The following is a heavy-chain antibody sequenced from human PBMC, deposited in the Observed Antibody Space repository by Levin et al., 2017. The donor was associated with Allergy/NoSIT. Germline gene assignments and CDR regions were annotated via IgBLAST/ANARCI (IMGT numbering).Heavy chain of an antibody. V-gene: IGHV3-15*01. CDR3: TTGCVSNTCWPS. CDR2: IKSKVDGGTT. Sequence: GGSLRLSCAASGFPFTNAWMSWVRQAPGKGLEWVGRIKSKVDGGTTDYAAPVQGRFTISRDDSKNTLLLQMNSLKTEDTAIYYCTTGCVSNTCWPSWGQGTLVTVSS. D-gene: IGHD2-2*01. CDR1: GFPFTNAW. J-gene: IGHJ1*01.